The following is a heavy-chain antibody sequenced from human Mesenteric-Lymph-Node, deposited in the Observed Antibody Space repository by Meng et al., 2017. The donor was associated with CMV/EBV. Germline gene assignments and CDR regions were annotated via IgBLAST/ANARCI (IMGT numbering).Heavy chain of an antibody. CDR2: IYSGGCT. V-gene: IGHV3-53*05. J-gene: IGHJ4*02. D-gene: IGHD2-2*01. CDR1: GFTVSGNY. CDR3: AKLGMYQPLPWN. Sequence: GESLKISCVASGFTVSGNYMNWVRQAPGKGLERVSIIYSGGCTYSIDSVKGRFTISRDNSKITLCLQMNSLRAQDTAVYYCAKLGMYQPLPWNWGQGTLVTVSS.